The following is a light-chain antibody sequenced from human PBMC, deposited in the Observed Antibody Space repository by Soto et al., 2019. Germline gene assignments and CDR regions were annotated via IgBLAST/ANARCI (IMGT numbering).Light chain of an antibody. CDR2: DVN. V-gene: IGLV2-14*03. CDR3: TAWTTSTTMI. CDR1: SSDIGAYNY. Sequence: QSALTQPASVSGSPGQSITISCTGTSSDIGAYNYISWYQQHPGKAPKLMTYDVNIQPSGVSNRFSGSKSGNTASLTISGLQAEDEADYYCTAWTTSTTMIFGGRTKLTVL. J-gene: IGLJ2*01.